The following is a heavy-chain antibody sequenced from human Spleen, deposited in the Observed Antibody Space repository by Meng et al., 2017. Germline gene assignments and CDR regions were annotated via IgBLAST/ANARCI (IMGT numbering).Heavy chain of an antibody. CDR1: GYTFPGYF. V-gene: IGHV1-2*06. J-gene: IGHJ4*02. D-gene: IGHD3-22*01. Sequence: QVQLVQSGAEVREPGASVKVSCKTSGYTFPGYFLHWVRQAPGQGLEWMGRINPNSGAANYAQKFQGRVTLTRDTSISTAYMELSSLRSDDTAVYYCIYYYDTSGYYFWGQGTLVTVSS. CDR2: INPNSGAA. CDR3: IYYYDTSGYYF.